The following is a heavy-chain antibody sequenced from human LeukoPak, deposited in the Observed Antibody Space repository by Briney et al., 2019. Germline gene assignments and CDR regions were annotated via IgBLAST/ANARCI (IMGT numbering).Heavy chain of an antibody. CDR1: GYTFTSYY. D-gene: IGHD6-19*01. J-gene: IGHJ4*02. CDR2: INPNSGGT. CDR3: ARETSSGWAYYFDY. V-gene: IGHV1-2*02. Sequence: GASVKVSCKASGYTFTSYYMHWVRQAPGQGLEWMGWINPNSGGTKYAQEFQGRVTMTRDTSIRTAYLELSRLRSDDTAVYYCARETSSGWAYYFDYWGQGTLVTVSS.